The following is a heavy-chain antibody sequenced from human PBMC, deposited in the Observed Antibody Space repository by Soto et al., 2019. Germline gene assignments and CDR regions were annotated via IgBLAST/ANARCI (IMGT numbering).Heavy chain of an antibody. D-gene: IGHD3-3*01. CDR2: ISAYNGNT. CDR3: ALTYYDFWSGPPPIYYYYGIDV. V-gene: IGHV1-18*04. J-gene: IGHJ6*02. Sequence: ASVKVSCKASGYTFTSYGISWVRQAPGQGLEWMGWISAYNGNTNYAQKLQGRVTMTTDTSTSTAYMELRSLRSDDTAVYYCALTYYDFWSGPPPIYYYYGIDVWGQGTTVTVSS. CDR1: GYTFTSYG.